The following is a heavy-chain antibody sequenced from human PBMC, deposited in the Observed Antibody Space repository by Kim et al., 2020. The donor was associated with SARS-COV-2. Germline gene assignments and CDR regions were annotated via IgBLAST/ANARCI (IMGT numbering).Heavy chain of an antibody. D-gene: IGHD3-9*01. J-gene: IGHJ6*02. Sequence: YNPSLKSRVTISVDTSKNQFSLKLSSVTAADTAVYYCARVPYDIGSGMDVWGQGTTVTVSS. CDR3: ARVPYDIGSGMDV. V-gene: IGHV4-30-2*04.